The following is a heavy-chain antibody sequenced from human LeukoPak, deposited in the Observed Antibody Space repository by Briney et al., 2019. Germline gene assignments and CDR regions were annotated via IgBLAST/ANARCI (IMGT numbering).Heavy chain of an antibody. D-gene: IGHD3-3*01. Sequence: ASVKVSCKASGYTFTNYAMNWVRQAPGQGLEWMGWINTNTGNPTYAQGFTGRFVFSLDTSVSTAYLQISSLKAEDTAVYYCAREIGYYDFWSGPPAVFAPWGQGTLVTVSS. CDR3: AREIGYYDFWSGPPAVFAP. CDR2: INTNTGNP. CDR1: GYTFTNYA. J-gene: IGHJ5*02. V-gene: IGHV7-4-1*02.